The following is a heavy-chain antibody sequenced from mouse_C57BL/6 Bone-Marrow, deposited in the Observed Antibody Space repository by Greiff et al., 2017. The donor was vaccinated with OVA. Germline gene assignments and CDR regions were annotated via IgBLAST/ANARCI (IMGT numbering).Heavy chain of an antibody. Sequence: VKLQESGAELARPGASVKLSCKASGYTFTSYGISWVKQRTGQGLEWIGEIYPRSGNTYYNEKFKGKATLTADKSSSTAYMELRSLTSEDSAVYFCARVGSSARYYYAMDYWGQGTSVTVSS. CDR2: IYPRSGNT. CDR3: ARVGSSARYYYAMDY. CDR1: GYTFTSYG. J-gene: IGHJ4*01. D-gene: IGHD3-2*02. V-gene: IGHV1-81*01.